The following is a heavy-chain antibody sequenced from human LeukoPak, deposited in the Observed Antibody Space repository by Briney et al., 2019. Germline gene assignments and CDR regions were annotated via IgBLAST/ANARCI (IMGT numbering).Heavy chain of an antibody. CDR2: IYHSGST. Sequence: PSETLSLTCTVSGGSISSGSYYWSWIRQPAGKGLEWVGSIYHSGSTYYNPSLQSRVTISVDTSKNQFSLRLSSVTAADTAVYYCARDLDSSSSVESWGYWGQGTLVTVSS. D-gene: IGHD6-6*01. J-gene: IGHJ4*02. CDR3: ARDLDSSSSVESWGY. CDR1: GGSISSGSYY. V-gene: IGHV4-39*07.